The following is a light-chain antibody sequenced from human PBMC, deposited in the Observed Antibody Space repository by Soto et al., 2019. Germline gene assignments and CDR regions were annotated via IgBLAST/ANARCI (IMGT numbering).Light chain of an antibody. CDR1: QTISTF. J-gene: IGKJ1*01. V-gene: IGKV1-39*01. CDR3: QQSYTTPWT. Sequence: IQMTQSPSSLSASVGDRVTITCRASQTISTFLNWYQQKPGKAPKLVISDASSLQSGVPSRFSGSGSGTDFTLTISGLQPEDSATYSCQQSYTTPWTFGQGTKVEIK. CDR2: DAS.